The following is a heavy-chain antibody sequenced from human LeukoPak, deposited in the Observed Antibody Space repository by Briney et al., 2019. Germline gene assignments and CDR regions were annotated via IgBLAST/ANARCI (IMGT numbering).Heavy chain of an antibody. D-gene: IGHD5-18*01. CDR2: IDSGGSA. V-gene: IGHV3-53*01. CDR3: ATGTIHLWYAY. J-gene: IGHJ4*01. Sequence: GGSLRLSCAASGFTLSSNYMTWVRQAPGKGLEWVPLIDSGGSAFYADSMKGRFTISRDNSKNTLYLQMNNLRAEDTAVYYCATGTIHLWYAYWGHGTLVTVSS. CDR1: GFTLSSNY.